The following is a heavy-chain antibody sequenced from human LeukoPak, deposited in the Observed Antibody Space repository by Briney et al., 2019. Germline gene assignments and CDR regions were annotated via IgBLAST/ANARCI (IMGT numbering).Heavy chain of an antibody. CDR1: GDSISRSSYC. D-gene: IGHD4-17*01. J-gene: IGHJ4*02. CDR3: GRGTTVIDY. Sequence: PSETLSLTCTVSGDSISRSSYCWGWIRQPPGKGLEWIGSIFYSGSTYYNPSLKSQVTISVDTSKNQFSLKLSSVAAADTAVYYCGRGTTVIDYWGQGTLVTVSS. CDR2: IFYSGST. V-gene: IGHV4-39*01.